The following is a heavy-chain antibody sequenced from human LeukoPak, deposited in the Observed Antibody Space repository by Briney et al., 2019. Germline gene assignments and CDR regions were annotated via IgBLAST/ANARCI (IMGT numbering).Heavy chain of an antibody. Sequence: SETLSLTCTVSGGSISSYYWSWIRQPPGKGLEWIGYIYYSGSTNYNPSLESRVTISVDTSKNQFSLKLSSVTAADTAVYYCARGTYGDYFGSGYYYGMDVWGQGTTVTVSS. J-gene: IGHJ6*02. V-gene: IGHV4-59*01. CDR3: ARGTYGDYFGSGYYYGMDV. CDR2: IYYSGST. CDR1: GGSISSYY. D-gene: IGHD4-17*01.